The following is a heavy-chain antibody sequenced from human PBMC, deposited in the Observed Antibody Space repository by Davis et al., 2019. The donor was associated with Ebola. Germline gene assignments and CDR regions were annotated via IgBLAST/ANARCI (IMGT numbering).Heavy chain of an antibody. CDR1: GFSFRTYW. CDR3: ARGPSTGNSFSY. Sequence: HTGGSLRLSCAVSGFSFRTYWMHWVRHAPGKGLVWVSRINSDGSLITYADPVKGRFTISRDNDKNSLSLQMNGLRAEDTAVYYCARGPSTGNSFSYWGQGTLVTVSS. V-gene: IGHV3-74*01. D-gene: IGHD6-13*01. CDR2: INSDGSLI. J-gene: IGHJ4*02.